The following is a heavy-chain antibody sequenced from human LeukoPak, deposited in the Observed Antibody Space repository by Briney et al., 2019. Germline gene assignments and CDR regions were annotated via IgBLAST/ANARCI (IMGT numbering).Heavy chain of an antibody. CDR3: ARGYYHSGSYYSFEF. CDR2: IYYSGNT. J-gene: IGHJ4*02. Sequence: SETLSLTCTVSGGSISSSSAYSGWIRQPPGKGLEWIGIIYYSGNTYYNPSLKSRVTISVDTSENQFSLRLSSVTAADTAVYYCARGYYHSGSYYSFEFWGQGTLVTVSS. D-gene: IGHD3-10*01. CDR1: GGSISSSSAY. V-gene: IGHV4-39*01.